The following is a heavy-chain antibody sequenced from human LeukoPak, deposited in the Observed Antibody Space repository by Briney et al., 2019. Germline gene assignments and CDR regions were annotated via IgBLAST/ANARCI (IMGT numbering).Heavy chain of an antibody. CDR3: ARGYYDILTGYYPYDY. CDR1: EFSVGSNY. J-gene: IGHJ4*02. Sequence: GGSLRLSCAASEFSVGSNYMTWVRQAPGKGLEWVSLIYSGGSTYYADSVKGRFTISRDNSKNTLYLQMNSLRAEDTAVYYCARGYYDILTGYYPYDYWGQGTLVTVSS. D-gene: IGHD3-9*01. CDR2: IYSGGST. V-gene: IGHV3-66*01.